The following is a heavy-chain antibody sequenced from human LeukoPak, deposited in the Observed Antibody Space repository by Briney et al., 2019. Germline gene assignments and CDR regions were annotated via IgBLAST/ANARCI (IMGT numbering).Heavy chain of an antibody. CDR1: GYTFTGYY. D-gene: IGHD4-17*01. CDR3: ARDPSTATFDY. CDR2: INPNSGGT. Sequence: AGPVKVSCKASGYTFTGYYMHWVRQAPGQGLEWMGWINPNSGGTNYAQKFQGRDTMTRDTSISTAYMELSRLRSDDTAVYYCARDPSTATFDYWGQGTLVTVSS. V-gene: IGHV1-2*02. J-gene: IGHJ4*02.